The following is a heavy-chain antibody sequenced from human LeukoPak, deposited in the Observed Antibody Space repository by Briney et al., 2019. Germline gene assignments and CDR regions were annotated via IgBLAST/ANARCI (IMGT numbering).Heavy chain of an antibody. D-gene: IGHD2-15*01. CDR3: ASVLVGAFDI. J-gene: IGHJ3*02. CDR1: GFTFSSYW. Sequence: GGSLRLSCAASGFTFSSYWMSWVRQAPGRGLEWVANIKQDGSEKYYVDSVEGRFTISRDNAKNSLYLQMNSLRAEDTAVYYCASVLVGAFDIWGQGTMVTVSS. CDR2: IKQDGSEK. V-gene: IGHV3-7*01.